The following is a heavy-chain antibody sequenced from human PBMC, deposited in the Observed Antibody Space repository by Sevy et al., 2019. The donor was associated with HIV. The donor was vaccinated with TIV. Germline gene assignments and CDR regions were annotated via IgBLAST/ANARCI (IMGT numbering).Heavy chain of an antibody. CDR3: ARGVVGATSPMGYYYYYGMDV. Sequence: ASVKVSCKASGYTFTSYGISWVRQAPGQGLEWMGWISAYNGNTNYAQKLQGRVTMTTDTSTSTAYMELGSLRSDDTAVYYCARGVVGATSPMGYYYYYGMDVWGQGTTVTVSS. J-gene: IGHJ6*02. CDR2: ISAYNGNT. CDR1: GYTFTSYG. V-gene: IGHV1-18*01. D-gene: IGHD1-26*01.